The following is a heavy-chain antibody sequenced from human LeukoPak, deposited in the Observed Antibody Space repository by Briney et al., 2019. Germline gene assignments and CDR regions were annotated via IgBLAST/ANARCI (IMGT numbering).Heavy chain of an antibody. Sequence: GSSVKVSCKASGGTFSSYTISWVRQAPGQGLEWMGRIIPILGIANYAQKFQGRVTITADKSTSTAYMELSSLRSGDTAVYYCARVYYGSSGYGYYGMDVWGQGTTVTVSS. J-gene: IGHJ6*02. D-gene: IGHD3-22*01. CDR2: IIPILGIA. CDR3: ARVYYGSSGYGYYGMDV. V-gene: IGHV1-69*02. CDR1: GGTFSSYT.